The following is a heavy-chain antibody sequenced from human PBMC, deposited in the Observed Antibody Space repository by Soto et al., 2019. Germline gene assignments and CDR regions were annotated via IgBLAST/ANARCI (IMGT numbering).Heavy chain of an antibody. D-gene: IGHD2-8*01. CDR1: GGSISSGYY. Sequence: SETLSLTCTVSGGSISSGYYWTWIRQHPGKGLEWIGYIFHSGSTYYNPSLKSRLSISVDTSKTQFSLKLTSVTAADTAVYYWARARMATEYWGQGTLVTVSS. CDR2: IFHSGST. CDR3: ARARMATEY. J-gene: IGHJ4*02. V-gene: IGHV4-31*03.